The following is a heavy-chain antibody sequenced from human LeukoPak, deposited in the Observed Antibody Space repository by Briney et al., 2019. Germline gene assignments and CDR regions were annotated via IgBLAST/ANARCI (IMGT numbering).Heavy chain of an antibody. V-gene: IGHV3-30*18. CDR3: AKSSWELQETQAYFDY. Sequence: GRSLRLSRAASGFTFSRYGMHWVRQAPGKGLEWVAVISYDGSNKYYADSVKGRFTISRDNSKNTLYLQMNSLRAEDTAVYYCAKSSWELQETQAYFDYWGQGTLVTVSS. D-gene: IGHD1-26*01. CDR2: ISYDGSNK. CDR1: GFTFSRYG. J-gene: IGHJ4*02.